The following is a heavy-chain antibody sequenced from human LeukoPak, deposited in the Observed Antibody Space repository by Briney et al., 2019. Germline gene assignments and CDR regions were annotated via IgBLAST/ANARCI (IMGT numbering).Heavy chain of an antibody. Sequence: PGGSLRLYCAASGFTFSSYSMNWVRQAPGKGLEWVSSISSSSSYIYYADSVKGRFTISRDNAKNSLYLQMNSLRAEDTAVYYCARDPRDGYDFDYWGQGTLVTVSS. J-gene: IGHJ4*02. CDR2: ISSSSSYI. CDR1: GFTFSSYS. D-gene: IGHD5-24*01. CDR3: ARDPRDGYDFDY. V-gene: IGHV3-21*01.